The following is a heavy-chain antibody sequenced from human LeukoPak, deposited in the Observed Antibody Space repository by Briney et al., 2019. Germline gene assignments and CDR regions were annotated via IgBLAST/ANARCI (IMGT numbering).Heavy chain of an antibody. V-gene: IGHV3-21*01. CDR3: AREPARIAAAGGGWFDP. CDR2: ISSSSSYI. CDR1: GFTFSSYS. J-gene: IGHJ5*02. D-gene: IGHD6-13*01. Sequence: GGSLRLSCAASGFTFSSYSMNWVRQAPGKGLEWVSSISSSSSYIYYADSVKGRFTISRDNAKNSLYLQMNSLRAEDTAVYYCAREPARIAAAGGGWFDPWGQGTLVTVSS.